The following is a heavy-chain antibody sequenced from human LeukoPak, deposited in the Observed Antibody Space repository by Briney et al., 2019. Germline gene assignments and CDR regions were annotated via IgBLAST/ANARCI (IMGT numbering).Heavy chain of an antibody. V-gene: IGHV1-46*01. D-gene: IGHD6-19*01. CDR2: INPSGGST. CDR1: GYTFTSYY. J-gene: IGHJ4*02. Sequence: GASVKVSCKASGYTFTSYYMHWVRQAPGQGLEWMGIINPSGGSTSYAQKLQGRVTMTTDTSTSTAYMELRSLRSDDTAVYYCARGAGYSSGWYENWGQGTLVTVSS. CDR3: ARGAGYSSGWYEN.